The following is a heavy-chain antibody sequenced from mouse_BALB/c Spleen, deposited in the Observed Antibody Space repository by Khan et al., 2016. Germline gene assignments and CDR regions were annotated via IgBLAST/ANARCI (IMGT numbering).Heavy chain of an antibody. Sequence: EVQLQESGGGLVQPGGSLKLSCAASGFTFRSFGMHWVRQAPEKGLEWVAYISSGSSTTYYADTVKGRFTISRDNPKNTLFLQMTSLRSEDTAMYYRARPPAGYGNFYAMEYWGQGTSVTVST. CDR1: GFTFRSFG. CDR3: ARPPAGYGNFYAMEY. D-gene: IGHD2-10*02. V-gene: IGHV5-17*02. J-gene: IGHJ4*01. CDR2: ISSGSSTT.